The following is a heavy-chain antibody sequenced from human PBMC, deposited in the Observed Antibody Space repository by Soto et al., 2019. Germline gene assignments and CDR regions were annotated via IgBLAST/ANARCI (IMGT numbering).Heavy chain of an antibody. V-gene: IGHV1-3*05. CDR3: AREGGWYVGY. CDR2: IKADNTNT. D-gene: IGHD6-19*01. J-gene: IGHJ4*02. Sequence: QVQLVQSGAEEKKPGASVKVSCKASGFTFSGYTIHWVRQAPGQRLEWMGWIKADNTNTKYSQKFQGRVTITRDTPASIVSMEMSRLRSEDTAVSYWAREGGWYVGYWGQGTLVTVSS. CDR1: GFTFSGYT.